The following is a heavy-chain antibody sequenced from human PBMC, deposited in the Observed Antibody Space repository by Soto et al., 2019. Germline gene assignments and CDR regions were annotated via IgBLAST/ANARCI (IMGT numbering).Heavy chain of an antibody. CDR1: GYSFTSYW. J-gene: IGHJ4*02. V-gene: IGHV5-51*01. CDR3: ARYSGSYWHYLDF. Sequence: GESLKISCKGSGYSFTSYWIGWVRQMPGKGLEWMGIIYPGGSDTRYSPSFQGQVTISADTSVSTAYLQWRSLEATDSAIYYCARYSGSYWHYLDFWGQGTLVTVSS. CDR2: IYPGGSDT. D-gene: IGHD1-26*01.